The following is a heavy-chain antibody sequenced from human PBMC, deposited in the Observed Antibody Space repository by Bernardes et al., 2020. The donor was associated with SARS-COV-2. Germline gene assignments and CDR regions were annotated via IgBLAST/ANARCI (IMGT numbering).Heavy chain of an antibody. J-gene: IGHJ4*02. CDR2: SNSDGSRT. CDR1: GFSISSYW. V-gene: IGHV3-74*01. Sequence: GGSLRLSCAASGFSISSYWLHWVRQGPGKGLVWVSRSNSDGSRTTYSDSVKGRFTISRDNAKNTVYLQMNSLRAEDTAVYYCARDGTGWSFDYWDQGTLVTVSS. CDR3: ARDGTGWSFDY. D-gene: IGHD3-10*01.